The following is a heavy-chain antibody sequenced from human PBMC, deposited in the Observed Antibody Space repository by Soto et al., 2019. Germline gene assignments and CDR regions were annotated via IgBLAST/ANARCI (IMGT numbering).Heavy chain of an antibody. D-gene: IGHD6-6*01. CDR3: ARVLKYYYNALDV. V-gene: IGHV4-4*02. CDR1: GDSISSTNW. Sequence: NPSETLSLTCAVSGDSISSTNWWSWVRQPPGKGLEWIGQVYRTGTANYDPSLKSRVTISLDKSKNKFSLNLNSVNAADTAVYYCARVLKYYYNALDVWGQGTTVTV. CDR2: VYRTGTA. J-gene: IGHJ6*02.